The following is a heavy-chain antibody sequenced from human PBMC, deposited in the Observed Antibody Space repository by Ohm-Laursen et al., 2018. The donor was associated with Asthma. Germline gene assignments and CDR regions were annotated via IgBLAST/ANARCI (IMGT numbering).Heavy chain of an antibody. CDR1: GFTFSDYF. J-gene: IGHJ4*02. CDR3: ARGSLEGLL. D-gene: IGHD5-24*01. V-gene: IGHV3-74*01. Sequence: SLRLSCTASGFTFSDYFMHWVRQGPGEGLVWISHIFPHGRHTNYADSVKGRFTISGDDAQNTLYLQMNSLRADDTAVYYCARGSLEGLLWGQGTLVTVSS. CDR2: IFPHGRHT.